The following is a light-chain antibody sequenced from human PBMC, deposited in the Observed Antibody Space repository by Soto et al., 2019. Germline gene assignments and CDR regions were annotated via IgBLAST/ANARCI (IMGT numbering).Light chain of an antibody. J-gene: IGLJ2*01. CDR3: SSYTRSSTLV. CDR1: SSDIGRYNY. V-gene: IGLV2-14*01. Sequence: QSVLTQPASVSGSPGQSITVSCTGTSSDIGRYNYVSWYQQYPGQAPKLVIYEVTHRPSGISNPFSASKSGNTASLTISGLQADDEADYYCSSYTRSSTLVFGGGTKLTVL. CDR2: EVT.